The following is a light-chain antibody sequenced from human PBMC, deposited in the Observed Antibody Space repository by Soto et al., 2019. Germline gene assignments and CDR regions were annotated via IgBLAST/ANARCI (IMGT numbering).Light chain of an antibody. CDR3: KSYAGSNTYV. V-gene: IGLV2-8*01. CDR2: EVV. J-gene: IGLJ1*01. Sequence: QSALTQPPSASGSPGQSVTISCTGTKNDIGVYDFVSWYQPHPGNAPRLIIYEVVQRPSGVPDRFSGSKSGNTASLTVSGLQAADEADYFCKSYAGSNTYVFGSGTKVTV. CDR1: KNDIGVYDF.